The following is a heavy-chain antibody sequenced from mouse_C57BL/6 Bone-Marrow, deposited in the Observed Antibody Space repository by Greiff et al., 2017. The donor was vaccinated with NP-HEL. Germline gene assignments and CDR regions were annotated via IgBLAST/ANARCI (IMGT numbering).Heavy chain of an antibody. CDR2: IHPNSGST. Sequence: VQLQQPGAELVKPGASVKLSCKASGYTFTSYWMHWVKQRPGQGLEWIGMIHPNSGSTNYNEKFKSKATLTVDKSSSTAYMQLSSLTSEDSAVYYCARDGRGAPWFAYWGQGTLVTVSA. CDR3: ARDGRGAPWFAY. D-gene: IGHD2-3*01. V-gene: IGHV1-64*01. J-gene: IGHJ3*01. CDR1: GYTFTSYW.